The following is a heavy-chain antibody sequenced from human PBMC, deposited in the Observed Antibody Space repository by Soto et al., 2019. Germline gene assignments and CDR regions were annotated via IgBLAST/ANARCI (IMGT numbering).Heavy chain of an antibody. CDR2: IYPGDSDT. Sequence: GESLKISCKGSGYRFTSYWIGWVRQMPGKDLKWMGFIYPGDSDTRYSPSFQGQVTISADKSISTAYLQWSSLKASDTAMYYCARRRYCSGGSCLTHFDYWGQGTLVTVSS. CDR3: ARRRYCSGGSCLTHFDY. V-gene: IGHV5-51*01. J-gene: IGHJ4*02. D-gene: IGHD2-15*01. CDR1: GYRFTSYW.